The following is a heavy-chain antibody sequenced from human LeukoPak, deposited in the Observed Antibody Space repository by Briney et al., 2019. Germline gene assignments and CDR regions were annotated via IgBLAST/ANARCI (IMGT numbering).Heavy chain of an antibody. CDR3: ATYRQVLLPFES. CDR1: GFSFSSYA. CDR2: IFGNGDTT. V-gene: IGHV3-23*01. Sequence: PGGSLRLSCAASGFSFSSYAMNWVRQAPGKGLEWVSIIFGNGDTTYYADSVKGRFTVSRDNSKDTLYLQMNDLRPDDTAIYYCATYRQVLLPFESWGQGTLVTVSS. D-gene: IGHD2-8*02. J-gene: IGHJ4*02.